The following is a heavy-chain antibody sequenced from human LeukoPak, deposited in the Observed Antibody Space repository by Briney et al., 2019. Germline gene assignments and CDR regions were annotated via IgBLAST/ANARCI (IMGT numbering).Heavy chain of an antibody. CDR1: GFTFSSYG. J-gene: IGHJ4*02. CDR3: AKARAVKLWFGELLDY. D-gene: IGHD3-10*01. CDR2: ISGSGGST. Sequence: TGGSLRLSCAASGFTFSSYGMSWVRQAPGKGLEWVSAISGSGGSTYYADSVKGRFTISRDNSKNTLYLQMNSLRAEDTAVYYCAKARAVKLWFGELLDYWGQGTLVTVSS. V-gene: IGHV3-23*01.